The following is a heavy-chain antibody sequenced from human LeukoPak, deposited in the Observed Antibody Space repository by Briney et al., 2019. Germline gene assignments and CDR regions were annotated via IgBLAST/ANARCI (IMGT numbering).Heavy chain of an antibody. CDR1: GGSISSYY. CDR2: ISDSGST. J-gene: IGHJ3*02. Sequence: PSETLSLTRTVPGGSISSYYWSWIRQPPGKGLEWIGYISDSGSTNYNPSLKSRVTISVDSSKNQFSLKLSSVTAADTAVYFCAREGYYDSSGYYHHDAFDIWGQGTMVTVSS. D-gene: IGHD3-22*01. V-gene: IGHV4-59*01. CDR3: AREGYYDSSGYYHHDAFDI.